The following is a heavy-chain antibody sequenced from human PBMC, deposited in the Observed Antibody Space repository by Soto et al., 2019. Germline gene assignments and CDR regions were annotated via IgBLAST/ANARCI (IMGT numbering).Heavy chain of an antibody. V-gene: IGHV3-23*01. Sequence: GGSLRLSCAASGFTFSSYAMSWVRQAPGKGLEWVSAISGSGGSTYYADSVKGRFTISRDNSKNTLYLQMNSLRAEDTAVYYCAKGGRTIFGVAAQTGSKYWGQGTLVTVSS. CDR3: AKGGRTIFGVAAQTGSKY. J-gene: IGHJ4*02. CDR2: ISGSGGST. D-gene: IGHD3-3*01. CDR1: GFTFSSYA.